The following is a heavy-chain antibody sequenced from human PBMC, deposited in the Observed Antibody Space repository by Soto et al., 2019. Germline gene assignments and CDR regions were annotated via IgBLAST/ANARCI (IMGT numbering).Heavy chain of an antibody. CDR2: ISAYNGNT. V-gene: IGHV1-18*01. CDR3: ARGGNWNDGGDYYFDY. Sequence: PGEGLELMGWISAYNGNTNYAQKLQGRVTMTTDTSTSTAYMELRSLISDDTAVYYCARGGNWNDGGDYYFDYWGQGTLVTVSS. D-gene: IGHD1-1*01. J-gene: IGHJ4*02.